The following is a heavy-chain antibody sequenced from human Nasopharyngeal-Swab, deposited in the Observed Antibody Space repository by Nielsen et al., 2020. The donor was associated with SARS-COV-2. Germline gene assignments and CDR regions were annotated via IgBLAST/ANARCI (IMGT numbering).Heavy chain of an antibody. D-gene: IGHD3-10*01. Sequence: RQAPGKGLEWIGYIYYSGSTNYNPSLKSRVTISVDTSKNQFSLKLSSVTAADTAVYYCAREGPAIWFGEYETSKSGMDVWGQGTTVTVSS. CDR2: IYYSGST. J-gene: IGHJ6*02. V-gene: IGHV4-59*01. CDR3: AREGPAIWFGEYETSKSGMDV.